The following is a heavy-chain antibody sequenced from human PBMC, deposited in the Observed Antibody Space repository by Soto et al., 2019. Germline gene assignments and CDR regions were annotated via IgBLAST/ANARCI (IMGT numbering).Heavy chain of an antibody. Sequence: EVQLVESGGGLVQPGGSLRLSCAASGFTFSSYSMNWVRQAPGKGLEWVSYISSSSSTIYYADSVKGRFTISRDNAKNSLYLKMNSLRDEDTAVYYCARPSMTTVTTLAFDIWGQGTMVTVSS. CDR1: GFTFSSYS. CDR2: ISSSSSTI. V-gene: IGHV3-48*02. CDR3: ARPSMTTVTTLAFDI. D-gene: IGHD4-17*01. J-gene: IGHJ3*02.